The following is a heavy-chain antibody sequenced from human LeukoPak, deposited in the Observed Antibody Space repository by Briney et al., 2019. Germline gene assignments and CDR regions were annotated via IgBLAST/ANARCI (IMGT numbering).Heavy chain of an antibody. CDR2: ISGSGDST. D-gene: IGHD1-26*01. V-gene: IGHV3-23*01. Sequence: RFSSAASDLSFSSYALSWVPQAPPKRPHSVTGISGSGDSTYYADSVNGRFTISRNNSKNTLYLQMISLRAEDTAVYYCAKGGGSYFRRVTYYYYYMDVWGKGTTVTVSS. J-gene: IGHJ6*03. CDR1: DLSFSSYA. CDR3: AKGGGSYFRRVTYYYYYMDV.